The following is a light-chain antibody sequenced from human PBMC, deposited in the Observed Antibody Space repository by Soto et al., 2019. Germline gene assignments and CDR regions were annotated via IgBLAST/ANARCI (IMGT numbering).Light chain of an antibody. CDR2: LGS. V-gene: IGKV2-28*01. J-gene: IGKJ1*01. Sequence: EIVMTQSPLSLPVTPGEPASISCRSSQSPLHSNGYDSLDWYLQKPRQSPQLLIYLGSNRASGVPARFSGSGPGTDFTLKISSVEADDVGVYYCMQALQSPPTFGQGTKVEIK. CDR3: MQALQSPPT. CDR1: QSPLHSNGYDS.